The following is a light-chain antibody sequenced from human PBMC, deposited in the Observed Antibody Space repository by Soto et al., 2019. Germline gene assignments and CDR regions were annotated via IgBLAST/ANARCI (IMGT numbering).Light chain of an antibody. CDR1: QSVSSGY. V-gene: IGKV3-20*01. CDR2: GAS. J-gene: IGKJ4*01. Sequence: EVVLTQSPATLSLSPGERATLSCRASQSVSSGYLAWYQQRPGQAPRLLIYGASSRATGIPDRFSGSGSGTXXTLTXXXXXPXXXXVXXXQQYGSSPGFGGGTKVEIK. CDR3: QQYGSSPG.